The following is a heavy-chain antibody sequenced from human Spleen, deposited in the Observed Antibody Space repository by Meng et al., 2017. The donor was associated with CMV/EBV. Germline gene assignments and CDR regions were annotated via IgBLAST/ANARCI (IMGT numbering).Heavy chain of an antibody. CDR3: AREELPYYYYGMDV. Sequence: ESLKISCTASGGSISSSSYYWGWIRQPPGKGLEWIGSIYYSGSTYYNPSLKSRVTISVDTSKNQFSLKLSSVTAADTAVYYCAREELPYYYYGMDVWGQGTTVTVSS. CDR2: IYYSGST. J-gene: IGHJ6*02. D-gene: IGHD1-26*01. V-gene: IGHV4-39*01. CDR1: GGSISSSSYY.